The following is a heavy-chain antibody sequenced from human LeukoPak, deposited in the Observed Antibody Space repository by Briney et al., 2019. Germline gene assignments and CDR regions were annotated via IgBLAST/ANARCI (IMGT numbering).Heavy chain of an antibody. V-gene: IGHV3-13*03. D-gene: IGHD3-16*02. CDR2: IGTGGDT. CDR1: GFTFSSYD. J-gene: IGHJ6*03. CDR3: ARDLYWNDYVWGSYRWSMDV. Sequence: GGSLRLSCAACGFTFSSYDMHWVRHATGKGLEWVSAIGTGGDTYYPGSVKGQFTISRENAKNSLYLQMNSLRAGDTAVYYCARDLYWNDYVWGSYRWSMDVWGKGTTVTVSS.